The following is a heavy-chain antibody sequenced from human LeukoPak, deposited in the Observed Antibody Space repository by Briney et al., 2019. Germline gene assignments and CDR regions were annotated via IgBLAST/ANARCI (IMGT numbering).Heavy chain of an antibody. Sequence: PGRSLRLSCAASGFTFSSYGMHWVRQAPGKGLEWAAVIWYDGSNKYYADSVKGRFTISRDNSKNTLYLQMNSLRAEDTAVYYCARDRYYYGSGSYLDYWGQGTLVTVSS. D-gene: IGHD3-10*01. CDR1: GFTFSSYG. CDR3: ARDRYYYGSGSYLDY. J-gene: IGHJ4*02. V-gene: IGHV3-33*01. CDR2: IWYDGSNK.